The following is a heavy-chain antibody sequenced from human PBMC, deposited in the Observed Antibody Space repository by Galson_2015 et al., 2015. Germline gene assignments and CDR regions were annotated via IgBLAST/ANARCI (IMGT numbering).Heavy chain of an antibody. D-gene: IGHD3-16*01. Sequence: YYSGSTYYNPSLKSRVTISVDTSKNQFSLKLSSVTAADTAVYYCARHDKQQRDWGALYWGQGTLVTVSS. J-gene: IGHJ4*02. V-gene: IGHV4-39*01. CDR3: ARHDKQQRDWGALY. CDR2: YYSGST.